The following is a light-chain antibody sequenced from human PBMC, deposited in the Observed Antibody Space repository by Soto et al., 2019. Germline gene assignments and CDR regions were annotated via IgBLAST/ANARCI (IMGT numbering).Light chain of an antibody. Sequence: QSALTQPRSVSGSPGQSVTISCTGTSSDIGSYNYVSWYQQHPGKAPKLMIYDVSKRPPGVPDRFSGSKSGNTASLTISGLQTEDEAAYYCCTYAGSYLWVFGGGTKLTVL. CDR3: CTYAGSYLWV. CDR2: DVS. V-gene: IGLV2-11*01. J-gene: IGLJ3*02. CDR1: SSDIGSYNY.